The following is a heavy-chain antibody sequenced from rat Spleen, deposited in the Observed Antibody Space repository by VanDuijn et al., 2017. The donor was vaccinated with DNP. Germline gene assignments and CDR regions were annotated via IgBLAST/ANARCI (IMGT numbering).Heavy chain of an antibody. J-gene: IGHJ4*01. Sequence: EVQLQESGPGLVKPSQSLSLTCSVTGYSITSNYWGWIRKFPGNKMEWMGYISYSGSTSHNPSLKGRISITRDTSKNQFFLQLNSVTTEDTATYYCARGATGHAGVMDAWGQGASVTVSS. CDR2: ISYSGST. V-gene: IGHV3-1*01. CDR1: GYSITSNY. CDR3: ARGATGHAGVMDA. D-gene: IGHD4-1*01.